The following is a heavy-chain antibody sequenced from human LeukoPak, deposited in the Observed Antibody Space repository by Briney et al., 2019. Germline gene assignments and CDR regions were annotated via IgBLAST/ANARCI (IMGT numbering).Heavy chain of an antibody. CDR2: ISYDGSNK. CDR1: GFTFSAYD. J-gene: IGHJ1*01. D-gene: IGHD6-13*01. V-gene: IGHV3-30-3*01. CDR3: ATIRSGTEYFQH. Sequence: PGGSLRLSCAASGFTFSAYDMNWVRQAPGKGLEWVAIISYDGSNKYYTDSVKGRFTISRDNSKDTLYLQMNSLTAEDTAVYFCATIRSGTEYFQHWGQGTLVTVSS.